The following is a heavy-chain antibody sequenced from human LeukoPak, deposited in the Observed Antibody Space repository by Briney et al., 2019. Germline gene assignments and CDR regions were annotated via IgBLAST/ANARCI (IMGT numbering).Heavy chain of an antibody. CDR2: INGGGDSI. CDR1: GFTFSSYA. J-gene: IGHJ4*02. D-gene: IGHD7-27*01. Sequence: GGSLRLSCAASGFTFSSYAMNWVRQAPGKGLEWISYINGGGDSIYYAESVKGRFTISRDNAKNSLYLQMNSLRHEDTAVYYCASALTGVPGYWGRGTLVTVSS. V-gene: IGHV3-48*02. CDR3: ASALTGVPGY.